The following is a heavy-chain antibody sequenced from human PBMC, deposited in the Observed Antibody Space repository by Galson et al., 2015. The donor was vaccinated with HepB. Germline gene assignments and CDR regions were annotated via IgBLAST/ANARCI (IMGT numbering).Heavy chain of an antibody. CDR1: GFTFSNYR. CDR3: ARETITNYAMDV. Sequence: SLRLSCAASGFTFSNYRMNWVRQAPGKGLDWVASITSDSTYIYYGESLEGRFTISRDNAKNSLSLQMSSLRADDTALYYCARETITNYAMDVWGQGTTVTASS. J-gene: IGHJ6*02. CDR2: ITSDSTYI. V-gene: IGHV3-21*01. D-gene: IGHD5-12*01.